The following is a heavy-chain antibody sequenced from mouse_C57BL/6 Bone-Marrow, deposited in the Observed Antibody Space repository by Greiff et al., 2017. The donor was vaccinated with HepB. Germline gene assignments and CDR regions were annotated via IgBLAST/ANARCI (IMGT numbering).Heavy chain of an antibody. Sequence: EVKVVESGGDLVKPGGSLKLSCAASGFTFSSYGMSWVRQTPDKRLEWVATISSGGSYTYYPDSVKGRFTISRDNAKNTLYLQMSSLKSEDTAMYYCARLLGRGYAMDYWGQGTSVTVSS. V-gene: IGHV5-6*01. CDR2: ISSGGSYT. CDR3: ARLLGRGYAMDY. D-gene: IGHD4-1*01. CDR1: GFTFSSYG. J-gene: IGHJ4*01.